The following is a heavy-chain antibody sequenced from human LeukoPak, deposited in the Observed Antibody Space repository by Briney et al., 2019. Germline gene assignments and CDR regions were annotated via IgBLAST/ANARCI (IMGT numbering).Heavy chain of an antibody. CDR1: GYTFTYRY. CDR2: ITPFNGNT. J-gene: IGHJ5*02. D-gene: IGHD3-22*01. V-gene: IGHV1-45*02. CDR3: ASSAHYYDSRFSQYNWFDP. Sequence: GASVKVSCKASGYTFTYRYLHWVRQAPGQALEWMGWITPFNGNTNYAQKFQDRVTITRDRSMSTAYMELSSLRSEDTAMYYCASSAHYYDSRFSQYNWFDPWGQGTLVTVSS.